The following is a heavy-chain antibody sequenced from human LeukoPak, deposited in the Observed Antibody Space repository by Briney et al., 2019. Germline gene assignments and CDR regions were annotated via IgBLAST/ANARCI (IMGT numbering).Heavy chain of an antibody. CDR3: ARERLTYYYDSSGPLFDY. J-gene: IGHJ4*02. V-gene: IGHV3-11*01. CDR2: ISSSGSTI. CDR1: GFTFSDYY. D-gene: IGHD3-22*01. Sequence: GGSLRLSCAASGFTFSDYYMSWIRQAPGKGLEWVSYISSSGSTIYYADSVKGRFTISRDNAKNSLYLQMNSLRAEDTAVYYCARERLTYYYDSSGPLFDYWGQGTLVTVSS.